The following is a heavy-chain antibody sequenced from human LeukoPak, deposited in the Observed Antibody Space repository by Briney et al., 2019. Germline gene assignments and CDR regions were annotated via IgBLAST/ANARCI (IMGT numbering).Heavy chain of an antibody. J-gene: IGHJ4*02. D-gene: IGHD6-13*01. V-gene: IGHV4-39*07. CDR3: ARGRVLQQTVDY. CDR1: GGSISSSIYY. CDR2: VFYNGAT. Sequence: PSETLSLTCIVSGGSISSSIYYWAWVRQPPGKGLEWIGTVFYNGATQYSPSLRSRVTISIDTSKNQFSLKLSSVTAADTAVYYCARGRVLQQTVDYWGQGTLVTVSS.